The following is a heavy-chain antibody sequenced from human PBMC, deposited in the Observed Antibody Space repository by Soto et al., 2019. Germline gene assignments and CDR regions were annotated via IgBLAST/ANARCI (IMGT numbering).Heavy chain of an antibody. D-gene: IGHD2-8*01. CDR2: ISGSADST. CDR1: GFSFSSLA. J-gene: IGHJ6*02. CDR3: AKTRGSMIYAISVYGMDV. V-gene: IGHV3-23*01. Sequence: EVQLLESGGGFIHPGGSLRLSCAASGFSFSSLAMNWVRQAPGKGREWVPIISGSADSTFYADSVKGRFTISRDNSKSTLYLQINSLRAEDTAVYYCAKTRGSMIYAISVYGMDVWGQGTTVTVSS.